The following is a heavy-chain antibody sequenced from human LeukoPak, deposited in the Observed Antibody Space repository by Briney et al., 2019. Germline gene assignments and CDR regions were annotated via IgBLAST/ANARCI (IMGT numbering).Heavy chain of an antibody. V-gene: IGHV4-39*07. J-gene: IGHJ3*01. CDR3: ARGGPGYSSGWY. CDR1: GGSISSSSYY. CDR2: IYYSGST. D-gene: IGHD6-19*01. Sequence: SETLSLTCTVSGGSISSSSYYWGWIRQPPGKGLEWIGSIYYSGSTYYNPSLKSRVTISVDTSKNQFSLKLSSVTAADTAVYYCARGGPGYSSGWYWGQGTMVTVSS.